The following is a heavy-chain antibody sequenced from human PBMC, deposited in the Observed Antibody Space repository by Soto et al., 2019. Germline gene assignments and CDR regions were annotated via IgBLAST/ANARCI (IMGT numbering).Heavy chain of an antibody. CDR1: GDSITSSSHY. J-gene: IGHJ4*02. CDR2: IYYAGNT. Sequence: QLQLQESGPGLVKPSETLSLTCTVSGDSITSSSHYWGWIRQPPGKGLECIANIYYAGNTYYNPSLKRRVAISLDTSKNQFSLRLNSVTAADTAVYYCARSSIDPRVFMYPFDSWGQGTLVTVSS. V-gene: IGHV4-39*01. CDR3: ARSSIDPRVFMYPFDS. D-gene: IGHD6-6*01.